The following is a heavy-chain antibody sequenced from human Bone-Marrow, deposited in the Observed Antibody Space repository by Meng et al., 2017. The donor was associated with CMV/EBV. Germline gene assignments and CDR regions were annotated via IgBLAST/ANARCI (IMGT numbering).Heavy chain of an antibody. V-gene: IGHV4-61*01. D-gene: IGHD1-26*01. J-gene: IGHJ4*02. CDR2: IYYSGST. CDR1: GGSVSSGSYY. Sequence: VSGGSVSSGSYYWSWIRQPPGKGLEWIGYIYYSGSTNYNPSLKSRVTISVDTSKNQFSLKLSSVTAADTAVYYCASVVGATTLVPRGWGQGTPVTVS. CDR3: ASVVGATTLVPRG.